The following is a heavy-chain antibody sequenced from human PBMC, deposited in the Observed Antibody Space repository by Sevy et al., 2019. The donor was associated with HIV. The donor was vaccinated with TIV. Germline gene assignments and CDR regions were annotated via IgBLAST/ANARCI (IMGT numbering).Heavy chain of an antibody. CDR2: ISGSSYST. J-gene: IGHJ4*02. D-gene: IGHD3-22*01. CDR1: GFNFNTFA. V-gene: IGHV3-23*01. Sequence: GGSLRLSCAASGFNFNTFAMNWVRQAPGKGLEWVSAISGSSYSTYYANSVKGRFTISRDNSKNTLYLQMNSLRAEDTAVYYCVKEGEGYNYDSSGSFGLWGQGTLVTVSS. CDR3: VKEGEGYNYDSSGSFGL.